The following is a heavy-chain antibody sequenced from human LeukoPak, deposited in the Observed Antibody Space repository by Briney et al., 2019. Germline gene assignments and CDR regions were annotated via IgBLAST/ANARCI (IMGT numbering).Heavy chain of an antibody. J-gene: IGHJ5*02. CDR2: IYYSGST. CDR3: ARQVGNWFDP. Sequence: SETLSLTCTVSGGSISSGGYYWSWIRQHPGEGLEWIGYIYYSGSTYYNPSLKSRVTISVDTSKNQFSLKLSSVTAADTAVYYCARQVGNWFDPWGQGTLVTVSS. V-gene: IGHV4-31*03. CDR1: GGSISSGGYY.